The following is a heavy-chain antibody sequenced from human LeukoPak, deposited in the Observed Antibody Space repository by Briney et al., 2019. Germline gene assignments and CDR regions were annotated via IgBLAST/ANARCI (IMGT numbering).Heavy chain of an antibody. D-gene: IGHD1-26*01. J-gene: IGHJ3*02. Sequence: PSETLSLTCTVSGGSIRSYYWSWIRQPPGKGLEWIGYFYYSGSTNYNPSLKSRVTISVDTSKNQFSLKLTSVTAADTAVYYCARERSGGVVGAMDDAFDIWGQGTMVTVSS. CDR1: GGSIRSYY. CDR3: ARERSGGVVGAMDDAFDI. CDR2: FYYSGST. V-gene: IGHV4-59*01.